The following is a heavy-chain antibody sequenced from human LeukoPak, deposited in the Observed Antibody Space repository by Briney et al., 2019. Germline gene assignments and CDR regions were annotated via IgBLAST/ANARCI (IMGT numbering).Heavy chain of an antibody. Sequence: GGSLRLSCAATGFTFSSYWMHWVRQAPGKGLVWVSRINSDGSSTSYADSVKGRFTISRDNAKNTLYLQMNSLRAEDTAVYYCARDPSVVGGVDYWGQGTLVTVSS. J-gene: IGHJ4*02. CDR1: GFTFSSYW. V-gene: IGHV3-74*01. CDR3: ARDPSVVGGVDY. CDR2: INSDGSST. D-gene: IGHD2-21*01.